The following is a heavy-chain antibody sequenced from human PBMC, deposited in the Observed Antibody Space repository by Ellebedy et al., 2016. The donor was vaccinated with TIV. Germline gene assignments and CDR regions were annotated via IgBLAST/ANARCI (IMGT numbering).Heavy chain of an antibody. D-gene: IGHD1-1*01. J-gene: IGHJ4*02. CDR1: GGSFSGYY. CDR2: INHSGST. V-gene: IGHV4-34*01. Sequence: SETLSLTCAVYGGSFSGYYWSWIRQPPGKGLEWIGEINHSGSTYYNPSLKSRVTISSDTSKNQFSLRLSSVTAADTAVYYCARETGTDNDYWGQGSLVTVSS. CDR3: ARETGTDNDY.